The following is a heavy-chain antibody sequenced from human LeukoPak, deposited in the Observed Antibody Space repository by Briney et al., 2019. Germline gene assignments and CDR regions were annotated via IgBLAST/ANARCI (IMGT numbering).Heavy chain of an antibody. Sequence: GASVTVSFTASVYTFPIYSISWVRQAPGQGLEWMAWIGSNNGHTIYAQKFQGRVTLTTDTSTSTAYMELRSLRSDDTAVYYCARGGGGGFSLDYWGLGTLVTVSS. CDR2: IGSNNGHT. J-gene: IGHJ4*02. V-gene: IGHV1-18*01. CDR1: VYTFPIYS. CDR3: ARGGGGGFSLDY. D-gene: IGHD1-26*01.